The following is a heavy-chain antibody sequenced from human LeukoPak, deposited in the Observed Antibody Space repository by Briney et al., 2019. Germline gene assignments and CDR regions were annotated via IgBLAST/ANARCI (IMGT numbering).Heavy chain of an antibody. D-gene: IGHD6-19*01. J-gene: IGHJ4*02. CDR2: LVWDDDK. CDR3: ARIQGMGDPSGWQYYFDY. V-gene: IGHV2-70*11. CDR1: GFSLSTSGMC. Sequence: SGPTLVNPTQTLTLTCTFSGFSLSTSGMCVSWIRQPPGKALEWLARLVWDDDKHYSTSLKTRLTISKDTSKNQVVLTMTNMDPVDTATYYCARIQGMGDPSGWQYYFDYWGQGTLVTVSS.